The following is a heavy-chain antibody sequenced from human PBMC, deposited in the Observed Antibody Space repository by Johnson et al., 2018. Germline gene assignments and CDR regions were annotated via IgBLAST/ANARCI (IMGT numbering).Heavy chain of an antibody. CDR2: VHSSGTT. Sequence: QVQLQESGPGLVKPSETLSLTCNVSGGSVSSVNHSWGWIRQPPGKGLEWLGNVHSSGTTDYTASLKRRLTISVDKSKNQITLNLTSVTDSDTAVYSCASNGWYRFYWGQGTMVTVSS. J-gene: IGHJ4*02. D-gene: IGHD6-19*01. CDR3: ASNGWYRFY. V-gene: IGHV4-39*01. CDR1: GGSVSSVNHS.